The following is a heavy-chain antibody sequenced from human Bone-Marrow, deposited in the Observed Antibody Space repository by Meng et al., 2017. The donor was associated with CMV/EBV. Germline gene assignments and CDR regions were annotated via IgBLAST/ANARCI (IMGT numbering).Heavy chain of an antibody. CDR3: ARLYGSGSDFAY. CDR1: GFTVSSNY. V-gene: IGHV3-53*01. Sequence: GESLKISCAASGFTVSSNYMSWVRQAPGKGLEWVSVIYSGGSTYYADSVKGRFTISRDNSKNTLYLQMNSLRAEDTAVYYCARLYGSGSDFAYWGQGTRVTCSS. J-gene: IGHJ4*02. CDR2: IYSGGST. D-gene: IGHD3-10*01.